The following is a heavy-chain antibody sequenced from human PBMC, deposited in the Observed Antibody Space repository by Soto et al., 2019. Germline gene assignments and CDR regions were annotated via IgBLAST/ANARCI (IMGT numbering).Heavy chain of an antibody. V-gene: IGHV3-23*01. D-gene: IGHD2-8*01. CDR3: TKSRRGILMVYGFGGMDV. J-gene: IGHJ6*02. CDR2: ISGSGDGT. CDR1: GFTVSSHA. Sequence: GGSLRLSCAASGFTVSSHAMSWVRQAPGKGLEWVSSISGSGDGTYYGDSVKGRFTISRDSSSSTLYLQMNKLRGEDTAVYFCTKSRRGILMVYGFGGMDVWGQGTTVTVSS.